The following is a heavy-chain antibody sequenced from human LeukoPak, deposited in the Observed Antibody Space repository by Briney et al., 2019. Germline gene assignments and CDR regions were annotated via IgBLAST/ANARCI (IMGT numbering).Heavy chain of an antibody. CDR3: ATYMVRGGDPRY. CDR1: GFTFTNAW. J-gene: IGHJ4*02. Sequence: GGSLRLSCAASGFTFTNAWMTWVRQAPGKGLEWVARIKTKSDGGTTDYAAAVKGRFTISRDDSKNTLSLRMNSLKTEDTAVYYCATYMVRGGDPRYWGQGTLVTVSS. D-gene: IGHD3-10*01. CDR2: IKTKSDGGTT. V-gene: IGHV3-15*01.